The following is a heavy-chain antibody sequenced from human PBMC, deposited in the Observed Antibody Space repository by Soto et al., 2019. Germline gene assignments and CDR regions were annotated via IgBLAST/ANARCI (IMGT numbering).Heavy chain of an antibody. CDR2: ISSSSTI. J-gene: IGHJ4*02. Sequence: LRLSCAASGFTVSTYSVNWVRQAPGKGLEWVSSISSSSTIYYADSVKGRFTISRDNVQNSLYLQMHSLRAEDTAVYYCARERGSGWTFDYWGQGTLVTVSS. CDR1: GFTVSTYS. CDR3: ARERGSGWTFDY. V-gene: IGHV3-48*01. D-gene: IGHD6-19*01.